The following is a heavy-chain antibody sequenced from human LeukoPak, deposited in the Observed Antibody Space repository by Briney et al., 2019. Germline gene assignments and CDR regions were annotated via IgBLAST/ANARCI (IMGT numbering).Heavy chain of an antibody. CDR1: GFTFSSYS. Sequence: GGSLRLSCAASGFTFSSYSMNWVRQAPGKGLEWVSSISSSSSYIYYADSVKGRFTISRDNAKNSLYLQMNSLRAEDTAVYYCARISAPDGYNWADFDYWGQGTLVTVSS. V-gene: IGHV3-21*01. CDR3: ARISAPDGYNWADFDY. D-gene: IGHD5-24*01. CDR2: ISSSSSYI. J-gene: IGHJ4*02.